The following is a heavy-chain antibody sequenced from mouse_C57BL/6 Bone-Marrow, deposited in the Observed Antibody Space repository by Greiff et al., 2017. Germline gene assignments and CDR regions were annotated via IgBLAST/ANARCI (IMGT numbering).Heavy chain of an antibody. Sequence: VQLQQPGAELVKPGASVKLSCKASGYTFTSYWMHWVKQRPGHGLEWIGMIHPNSGSTNYNEKFKSKATLTVDKSSSTAYMQLSSLTSEDSAVYYCARVGFAWFAYWGQGTLVTVSA. CDR2: IHPNSGST. CDR3: ARVGFAWFAY. J-gene: IGHJ3*01. CDR1: GYTFTSYW. V-gene: IGHV1-64*01. D-gene: IGHD1-1*02.